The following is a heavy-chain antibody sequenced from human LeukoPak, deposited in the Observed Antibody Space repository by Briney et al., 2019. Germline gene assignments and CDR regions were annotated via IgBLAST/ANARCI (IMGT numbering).Heavy chain of an antibody. CDR2: ITGDGSST. CDR3: AKARIVVVTALDY. Sequence: GGSLRLSCAASGFTFSNYAMGWVRQAPGKGLEWVSAITGDGSSTYNADSVKGRFTLSRDNSKNTLYLQMNSLRAEDTATYYCAKARIVVVTALDYWGQGTLVIVSS. J-gene: IGHJ4*02. D-gene: IGHD2-21*02. V-gene: IGHV3-23*01. CDR1: GFTFSNYA.